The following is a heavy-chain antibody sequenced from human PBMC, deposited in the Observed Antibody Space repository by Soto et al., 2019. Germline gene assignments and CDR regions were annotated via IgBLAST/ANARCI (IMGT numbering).Heavy chain of an antibody. CDR1: GGTFNSYD. V-gene: IGHV1-69*01. J-gene: IGHJ5*02. D-gene: IGHD3-22*01. Sequence: QVQLVQSGAEVKKPGSSMKVSCKASGGTFNSYDINWVRQAPGQGLEWMGGIIPIVETPKYAQKFQGRVTITADETTNTVYMELSSLRSEDTAMYYCARLSRPNYYDTSGFVKDNWLDPWGQGTLVTVSS. CDR3: ARLSRPNYYDTSGFVKDNWLDP. CDR2: IIPIVETP.